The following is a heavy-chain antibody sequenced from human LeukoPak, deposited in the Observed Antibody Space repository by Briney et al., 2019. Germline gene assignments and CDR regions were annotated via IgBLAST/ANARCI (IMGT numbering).Heavy chain of an antibody. CDR3: ARTPPRGLIDY. D-gene: IGHD3-16*01. V-gene: IGHV1-8*03. Sequence: ASVKVSCKASGYTLTSYDINWVRQASGQGLEWMGWMSPKTANTGYAQKFQGRVTITRDTSISTAYMELSSLTPDDTAVYYCARTPPRGLIDYWGQGTLVTVSS. CDR1: GYTLTSYD. J-gene: IGHJ4*02. CDR2: MSPKTANT.